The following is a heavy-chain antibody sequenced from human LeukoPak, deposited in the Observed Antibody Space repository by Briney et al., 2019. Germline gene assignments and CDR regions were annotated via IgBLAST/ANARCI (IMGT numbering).Heavy chain of an antibody. CDR3: ARGSFRPTYYYGSGSPPYYFDY. J-gene: IGHJ4*02. CDR1: GDSVSSNSAA. Sequence: SQTLSLTCAISGDSVSSNSAAWNWIRQSPSRGLEWLGRTYYRSKWYNDYAVSVKSRITINPDTSKNQFSLKLSSVTAADTAVYYCARGSFRPTYYYGSGSPPYYFDYWGQGTLVTVSS. D-gene: IGHD3-10*01. CDR2: TYYRSKWYN. V-gene: IGHV6-1*01.